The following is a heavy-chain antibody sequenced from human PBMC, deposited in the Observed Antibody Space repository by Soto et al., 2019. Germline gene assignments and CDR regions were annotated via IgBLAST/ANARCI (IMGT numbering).Heavy chain of an antibody. Sequence: GGSLRLSCAASGFTFSDYYMSWIRQAPGKGLEWVSYISSSGSTIYYADSVKGRFTISRDNAKNSLYLQMNSLRAEDTAVYYCASVGENGSGSPHMYYFDYWGQGTLVTVSS. J-gene: IGHJ4*02. CDR3: ASVGENGSGSPHMYYFDY. V-gene: IGHV3-11*01. D-gene: IGHD3-10*01. CDR1: GFTFSDYY. CDR2: ISSSGSTI.